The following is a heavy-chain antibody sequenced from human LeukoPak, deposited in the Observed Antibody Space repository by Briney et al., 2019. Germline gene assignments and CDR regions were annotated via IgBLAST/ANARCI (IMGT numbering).Heavy chain of an antibody. CDR3: ARDSIHRRTTPFDY. CDR1: GYSISNPYY. J-gene: IGHJ4*02. D-gene: IGHD1-7*01. V-gene: IGHV4-38-2*02. CDR2: IHHSGAT. Sequence: SETLSLNCTVSGYSISNPYYWGWIRQPPGKGLEWIGNIHHSGATYYNPSLKSRVTISVDTSKNQFSLKLSSVTAADTAVYYCARDSIHRRTTPFDYWGQGSLVTVSS.